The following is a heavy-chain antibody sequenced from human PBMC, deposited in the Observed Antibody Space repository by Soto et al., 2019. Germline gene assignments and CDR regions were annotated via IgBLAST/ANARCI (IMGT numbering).Heavy chain of an antibody. J-gene: IGHJ4*02. CDR2: IYYSGIT. V-gene: IGHV4-59*01. D-gene: IGHD3-22*01. CDR3: ARYYDSSGYYDY. CDR1: SGSISNYY. Sequence: PSETLSLTCTVSSGSISNYYWSWIRQPPWKGLEWIGYIYYSGITNYNPSLKSRVIISVDTSKNQFSLKLSSVTAADTAVYFCARYYDSSGYYDYWGQRTLVTV.